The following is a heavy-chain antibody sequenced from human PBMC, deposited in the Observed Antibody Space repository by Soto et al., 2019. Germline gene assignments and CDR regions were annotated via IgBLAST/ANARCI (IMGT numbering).Heavy chain of an antibody. CDR2: IYYSGST. Sequence: QVQLQESGPGLVKPSQTLSLPCTVSGGSISSGDYYWSWIRQPPGKGLEWIGYIYYSGSTYYNPSLKSRVTITVDTSKNQFSLKLSSVTAADTAVYYCARGRGGDAAFDIWGQGTMVTVSS. V-gene: IGHV4-30-4*01. J-gene: IGHJ3*02. CDR3: ARGRGGDAAFDI. D-gene: IGHD3-10*01. CDR1: GGSISSGDYY.